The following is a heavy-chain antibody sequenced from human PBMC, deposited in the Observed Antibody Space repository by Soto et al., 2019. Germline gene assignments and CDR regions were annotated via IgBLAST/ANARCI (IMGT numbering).Heavy chain of an antibody. J-gene: IGHJ4*02. V-gene: IGHV1-69*01. D-gene: IGHD2-15*01. CDR3: AREEYCSGGRCYLLRGGYS. CDR1: GGTFSSYA. CDR2: IIPIFGTA. Sequence: QVQLVQSGAEVKKPGSSVKVSCKASGGTFSSYAISWVRQAPGQGLEWMGGIIPIFGTANYAQKFQGRVTITADESTRPAYMGVRGLGSEDPVVNYCAREEYCSGGRCYLLRGGYSWGQGTLVTVSS.